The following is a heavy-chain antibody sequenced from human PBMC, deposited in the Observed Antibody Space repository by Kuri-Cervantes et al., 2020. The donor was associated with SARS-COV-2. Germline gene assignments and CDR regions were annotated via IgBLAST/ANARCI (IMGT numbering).Heavy chain of an antibody. J-gene: IGHJ6*03. Sequence: SVKVSCKASGGTFSSYTISWVRQAPGQGLEWMGGIIPIFGTANYAQKFQGRVTITADKSTSTAYMELSSLRAEDTAVYYCARGPYYDFWSGYLSVYYYYMDVWGKGTTVTVSS. V-gene: IGHV1-69*06. CDR2: IIPIFGTA. CDR3: ARGPYYDFWSGYLSVYYYYMDV. D-gene: IGHD3-3*01. CDR1: GGTFSSYT.